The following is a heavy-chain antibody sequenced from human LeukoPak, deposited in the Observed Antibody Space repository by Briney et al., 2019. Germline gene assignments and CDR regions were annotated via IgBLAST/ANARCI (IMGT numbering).Heavy chain of an antibody. CDR1: GFTFSSYS. V-gene: IGHV3-21*04. D-gene: IGHD3-10*01. CDR3: AKVSRQTLAGAAFDI. CDR2: ISSSSSYI. Sequence: GGSLRLSCAASGFTFSSYSMNWVRQAPGKGLEWVSSISSSSSYIYYADSVKGRFTISRDNSKNTLYLQMNSLRAEDTAVYYCAKVSRQTLAGAAFDIWGQGTMVTVSS. J-gene: IGHJ3*02.